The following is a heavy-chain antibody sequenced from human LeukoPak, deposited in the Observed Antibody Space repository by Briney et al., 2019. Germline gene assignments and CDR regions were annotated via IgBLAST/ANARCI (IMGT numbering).Heavy chain of an antibody. D-gene: IGHD6-13*01. CDR2: INHSGST. Sequence: SETLSLTCAVYGGSFSGYYWSWIRQPPGKWLELIGEINHSGSTNYNPSPKSRATISVDTSKNQFSLKLSSVTAADTAVYYCARLKEGTPGRAKITAPRGWAAAGRPTYYFDYWGQGTLVTVSS. CDR3: ARLKEGTPGRAKITAPRGWAAAGRPTYYFDY. V-gene: IGHV4-34*01. J-gene: IGHJ4*02. CDR1: GGSFSGYY.